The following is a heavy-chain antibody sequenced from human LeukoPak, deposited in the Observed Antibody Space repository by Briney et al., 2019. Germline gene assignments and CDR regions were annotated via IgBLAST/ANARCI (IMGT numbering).Heavy chain of an antibody. Sequence: GESLKISCKGSGYSFTNYWIGWVRQMPGKGLEWMGIMYPGDSDTRYSPSFQGQVTISADKSISTAYLQWSSLKASDTAMYYCARQFYDSGAYTLDYWGQGTLVTASS. CDR2: MYPGDSDT. J-gene: IGHJ4*02. CDR3: ARQFYDSGAYTLDY. V-gene: IGHV5-51*01. CDR1: GYSFTNYW. D-gene: IGHD3-22*01.